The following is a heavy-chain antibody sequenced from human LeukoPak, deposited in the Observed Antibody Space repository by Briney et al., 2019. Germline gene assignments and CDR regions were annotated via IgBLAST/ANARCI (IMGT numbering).Heavy chain of an antibody. CDR2: ISGSGGST. J-gene: IGHJ4*02. D-gene: IGHD2-21*01. CDR1: GFTFSSYA. Sequence: GGSLRLSCAASGFTFSSYAMSWVRQAPGKGLDWVSAISGSGGSTYYADSVKGRFTISRDNSKNALYLQMNSLRAEDTAVYYCAKFLPTHIVVANYYFDYWGQGTLVTVSS. CDR3: AKFLPTHIVVANYYFDY. V-gene: IGHV3-23*01.